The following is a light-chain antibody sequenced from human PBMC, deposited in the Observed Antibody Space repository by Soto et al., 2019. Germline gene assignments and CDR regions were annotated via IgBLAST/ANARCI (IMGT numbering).Light chain of an antibody. Sequence: DIVLTRSPCTLSLSPGERPTLSCRASQSVSSSYLAWYQQKPGQAPRLLIFGTSTRATGIPARFSGSGSGTDFTLTISRLEPEDFAVYYCQQYNSSPWTFGQGTKVDIK. J-gene: IGKJ1*01. CDR1: QSVSSSY. CDR3: QQYNSSPWT. CDR2: GTS. V-gene: IGKV3-20*01.